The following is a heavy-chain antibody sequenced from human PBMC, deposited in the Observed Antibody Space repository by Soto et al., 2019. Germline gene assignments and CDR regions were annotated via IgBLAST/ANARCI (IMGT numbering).Heavy chain of an antibody. CDR2: IYYSGST. V-gene: IGHV4-61*01. CDR1: GGSVSSGSYY. CDR3: ARDGEAVAFGY. Sequence: SETLSLACTVSGGSVSSGSYYWSWIRQPPGKGLEWIGYIYYSGSTNYNPSLKSRVTISVDTSKNQFSLKLSSVTAADTAVYYCARDGEAVAFGYWGQGTLVTVSS. D-gene: IGHD6-19*01. J-gene: IGHJ4*02.